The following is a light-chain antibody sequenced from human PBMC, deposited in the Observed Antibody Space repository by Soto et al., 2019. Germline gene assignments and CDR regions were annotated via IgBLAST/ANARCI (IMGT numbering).Light chain of an antibody. CDR3: SSYAGSNNLGI. CDR1: SSDVGGYNY. Sequence: QSALTQPPSASGSPGQSVTISCTGTSSDVGGYNYVSWYQHHPGKAPKLMIYEVSKRPSGVPDRFSGSKSGNTASLTVSGLQAEDEGDYYCSSYAGSNNLGIFGGGTKLTVL. V-gene: IGLV2-8*01. CDR2: EVS. J-gene: IGLJ2*01.